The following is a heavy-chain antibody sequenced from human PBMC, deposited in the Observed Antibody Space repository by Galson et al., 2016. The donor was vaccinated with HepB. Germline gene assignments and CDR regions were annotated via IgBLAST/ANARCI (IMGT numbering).Heavy chain of an antibody. CDR1: GYPFSSYG. CDR2: ISPYNGHT. Sequence: SVKVSCKASGYPFSSYGISWVRQAPGQGLEWMGWISPYNGHTKYAQSLQGRVTMTLETSSRTVYMELRSLRSDDTAVYYCAGEAGGDYGGFYDYWGLGTPVTVSS. D-gene: IGHD4-23*01. J-gene: IGHJ4*02. CDR3: AGEAGGDYGGFYDY. V-gene: IGHV1-18*04.